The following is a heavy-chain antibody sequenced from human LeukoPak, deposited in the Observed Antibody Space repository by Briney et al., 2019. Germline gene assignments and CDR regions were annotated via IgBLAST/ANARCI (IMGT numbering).Heavy chain of an antibody. J-gene: IGHJ6*03. V-gene: IGHV4-61*09. D-gene: IGHD3-9*01. CDR2: IFTSGST. CDR3: ARGLAYYDILTGHPGYYYYMDV. CDR1: GGSISSGRYY. Sequence: SQTLSLTCTVSGGSISSGRYYWSWIRQPAGKGLEWIGHIFTSGSTNYNPSLESRVTISVDTSKNQFSLKLSSVTAADTAVYYCARGLAYYDILTGHPGYYYYMDVWGKGTTVTISS.